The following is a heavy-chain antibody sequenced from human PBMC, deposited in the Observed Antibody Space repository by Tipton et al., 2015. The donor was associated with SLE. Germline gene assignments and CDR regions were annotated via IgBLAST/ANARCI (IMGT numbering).Heavy chain of an antibody. CDR2: IKEDGSDQ. J-gene: IGHJ4*02. CDR1: GFTFRSYG. CDR3: AREDDSNSPIFDS. Sequence: SLRLSCAASGFTFRSYGIHWVRQAPGKGLQWVANIKEDGSDQYYVDSVKGRFTISRDNAKNSLYLQMHSLRAEDTAVYYCAREDDSNSPIFDSWGQGIPVTVSA. D-gene: IGHD6-6*01. V-gene: IGHV3-7*03.